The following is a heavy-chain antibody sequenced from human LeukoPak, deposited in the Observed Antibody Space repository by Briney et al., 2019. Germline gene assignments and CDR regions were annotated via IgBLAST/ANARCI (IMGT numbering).Heavy chain of an antibody. J-gene: IGHJ5*02. V-gene: IGHV1-8*01. D-gene: IGHD2-21*02. CDR3: ARVNVVSVVVTASRANWFDP. CDR2: MNPNSGNT. CDR1: GYTFTSYG. Sequence: ASVKVSCKASGYTFTSYGINWVRQATGQGLEWMGWMNPNSGNTGYAQKFQGRVTMTRNSSINTAHMELSSLRSEDTAVYYCARVNVVSVVVTASRANWFDPWGQGTLVTVSS.